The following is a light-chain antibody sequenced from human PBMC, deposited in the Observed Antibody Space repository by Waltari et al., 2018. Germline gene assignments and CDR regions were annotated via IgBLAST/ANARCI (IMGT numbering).Light chain of an antibody. J-gene: IGKJ1*01. CDR3: QQRSNWLWT. Sequence: MVLTQSPATLSLSPGERAPLSCRASQSVSSYLAWYQQKPGQAPRLLIYDASNRATGIPARFSGSGSGTDFTLTISSLEPEDFAVYYCQQRSNWLWTFGQGTKVEIK. CDR2: DAS. V-gene: IGKV3-11*01. CDR1: QSVSSY.